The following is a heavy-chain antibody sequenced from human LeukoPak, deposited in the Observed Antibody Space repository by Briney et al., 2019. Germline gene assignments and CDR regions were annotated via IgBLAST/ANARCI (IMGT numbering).Heavy chain of an antibody. V-gene: IGHV3-48*04. CDR2: ISSSSSTI. CDR1: GFTFSSYS. CDR3: AKSVVPSRYYYYGMDV. D-gene: IGHD2-21*01. J-gene: IGHJ6*02. Sequence: SGGSLRLSCAASGFTFSSYSMNWVRQAPGKGLEWVSYISSSSSTIYYADSVKGRFTISRDNAKNSLYLQMNSLRAEDTAVYYCAKSVVPSRYYYYGMDVWGQGTTVTVSS.